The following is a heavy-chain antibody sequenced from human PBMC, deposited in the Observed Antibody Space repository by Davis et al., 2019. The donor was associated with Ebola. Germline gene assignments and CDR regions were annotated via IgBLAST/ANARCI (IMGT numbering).Heavy chain of an antibody. D-gene: IGHD3-10*01. Sequence: GGSLRLSCTASGFPFSSYGMHWVRQATGKGLEWVSAIGTAGDTYYPGSVKGRFTISRENAKNSLYLQMNSLRAGDTAMYYCTRGGYYNSGSYVTPPFDYWGQGTLVTVSS. CDR3: TRGGYYNSGSYVTPPFDY. V-gene: IGHV3-13*01. CDR2: IGTAGDT. CDR1: GFPFSSYG. J-gene: IGHJ4*02.